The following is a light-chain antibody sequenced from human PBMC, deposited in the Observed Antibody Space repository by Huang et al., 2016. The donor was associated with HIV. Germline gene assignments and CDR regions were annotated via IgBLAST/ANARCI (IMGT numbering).Light chain of an antibody. J-gene: IGKJ4*01. Sequence: IQLTQSPSSLSAFVGDTVTITCRASQGISSYLAWYQPKPGKAPNLLMYAASTLQSGVPSRFSGSGSGTDFTLTINSLQPEDSATYYCQQVKSYPLTFGGGTKVVIK. CDR2: AAS. CDR1: QGISSY. CDR3: QQVKSYPLT. V-gene: IGKV1-9*01.